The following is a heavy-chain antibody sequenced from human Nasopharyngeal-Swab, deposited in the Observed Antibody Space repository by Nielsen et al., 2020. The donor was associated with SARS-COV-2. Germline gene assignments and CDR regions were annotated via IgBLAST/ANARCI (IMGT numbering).Heavy chain of an antibody. Sequence: GGSLRLSCAASGFIFSNYAMSWVRQAPGKGLEWVSGISGSGSRTSYADSVKGRFTVSRDNSKSTLFLQMDSLWAEDTAVYYCARARGSSGYYYDYYYYMDVWGKGTTVTVSS. V-gene: IGHV3-23*01. J-gene: IGHJ6*03. D-gene: IGHD3-22*01. CDR1: GFIFSNYA. CDR2: ISGSGSRT. CDR3: ARARGSSGYYYDYYYYMDV.